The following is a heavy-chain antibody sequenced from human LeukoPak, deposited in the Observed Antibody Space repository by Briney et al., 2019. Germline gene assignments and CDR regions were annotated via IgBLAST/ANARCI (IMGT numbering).Heavy chain of an antibody. CDR2: IRSKANSYAT. J-gene: IGHJ4*02. V-gene: IGHV3-73*01. D-gene: IGHD5-18*01. CDR3: TRLNVDTAMPVDY. Sequence: PGGSLRLSCAASGFTFSGSAMHWVRQASGKGLEWVGRIRSKANSYATAYAASVEGRFTISRDDSKNTAYLQMNSLKTEDTAVYYCTRLNVDTAMPVDYWGQGTLVTVSS. CDR1: GFTFSGSA.